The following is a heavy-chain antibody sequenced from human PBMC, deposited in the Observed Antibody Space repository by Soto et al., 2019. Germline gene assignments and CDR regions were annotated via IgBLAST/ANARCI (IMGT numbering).Heavy chain of an antibody. J-gene: IGHJ4*02. CDR1: GFTFSSYW. Sequence: GGSLRLSCAASGFTFSSYWMSWVRQAPGKGLEWVANIKQDGSEKYYVDSVKGRFTISRDNAKNSLYLQMNSLRAEDTAVYYCARDRSADRNSGYDGVGYWGQGTLVTVSS. D-gene: IGHD5-12*01. V-gene: IGHV3-7*01. CDR3: ARDRSADRNSGYDGVGY. CDR2: IKQDGSEK.